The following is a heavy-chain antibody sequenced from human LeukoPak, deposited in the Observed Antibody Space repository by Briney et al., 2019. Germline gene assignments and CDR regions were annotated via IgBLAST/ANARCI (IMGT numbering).Heavy chain of an antibody. J-gene: IGHJ4*02. D-gene: IGHD3-10*01. Sequence: PSETLSLTCTASGGSISSYYWSWIRQPPGKGLEWIGYIYTSGSTNYNPSLKSRVTISVDTSKNQFSLKLSSVTAADTAVYYCAGLYGSGSRNFDYWGQGTLVTVSS. CDR1: GGSISSYY. V-gene: IGHV4-4*09. CDR3: AGLYGSGSRNFDY. CDR2: IYTSGST.